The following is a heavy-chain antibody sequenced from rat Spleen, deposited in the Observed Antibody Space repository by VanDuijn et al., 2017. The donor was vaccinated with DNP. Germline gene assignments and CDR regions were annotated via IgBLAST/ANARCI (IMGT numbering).Heavy chain of an antibody. CDR2: IASSGGNT. CDR3: ATFEERDA. D-gene: IGHD4-2*01. CDR1: GFTFNNYW. Sequence: EVQLVESGGDLVQPGRSLKLSCKVSGFTFNNYWMAWIRQVPGKGLEWIASIASSGGNTFYLDSVKGRFTVSRDNSRNALYLQMNSLRSEDTATYYCATFEERDAWGQGTSVTVSS. J-gene: IGHJ4*01. V-gene: IGHV5-31*01.